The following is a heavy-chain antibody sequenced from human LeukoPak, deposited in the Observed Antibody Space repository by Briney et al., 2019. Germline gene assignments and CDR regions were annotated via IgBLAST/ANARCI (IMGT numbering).Heavy chain of an antibody. CDR1: GGSISSYY. V-gene: IGHV4-4*08. CDR2: IYTTGTT. Sequence: SETLSLTCTVSGGSISSYYWSWIRQPPGKGLEWIGRIYTTGTTNYSPSLKSRVTISIDTSKSHFSLRLTSVTAADTAIYYCARDAGSYVSYMDVWGKGTAVTVS. CDR3: ARDAGSYVSYMDV. J-gene: IGHJ6*03. D-gene: IGHD1-26*01.